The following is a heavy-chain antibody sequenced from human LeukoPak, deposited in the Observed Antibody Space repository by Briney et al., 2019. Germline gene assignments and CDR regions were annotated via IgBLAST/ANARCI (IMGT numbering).Heavy chain of an antibody. CDR1: GYXFSNFG. V-gene: IGHV1-18*01. J-gene: IGHJ4*02. CDR2: ISGNNDNP. D-gene: IGHD2-2*01. CDR3: ARDGTSTDDY. Sequence: GASVKVSCKASGYXFSNFGISWVRQAPGQGLEWMGWISGNNDNPNYGQKFQGRFTVTTDSSTSTAYMELRDLRSDDTAVYYCARDGTSTDDYWGQGTLVTVSS.